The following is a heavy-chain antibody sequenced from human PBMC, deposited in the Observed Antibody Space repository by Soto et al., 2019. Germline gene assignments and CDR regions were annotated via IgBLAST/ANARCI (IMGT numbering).Heavy chain of an antibody. Sequence: EVQLVESGGGLVQPGGSLRLSCVASGFTFSDYYMNWVRQAPGKGLEWVANIKQDGSEKYYVDSMKGRFTISRDNAKNSLYLQMNSLRAEDTVTYYCARGPYYDILTDYWGQGTLVTVSS. D-gene: IGHD3-9*01. CDR2: IKQDGSEK. CDR1: GFTFSDYY. CDR3: ARGPYYDILTDY. V-gene: IGHV3-7*01. J-gene: IGHJ4*02.